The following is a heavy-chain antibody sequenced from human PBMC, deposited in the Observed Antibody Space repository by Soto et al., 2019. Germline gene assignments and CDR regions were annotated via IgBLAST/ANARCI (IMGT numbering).Heavy chain of an antibody. CDR3: AKRAAAGGNWFDP. Sequence: EVQLLESGGGLVQPGSLKPPCATFGFPFSSYAMGWVRQAPGKGLEWVSAISGSGGSTYYADSVKGRFTISRDNSKNTLYLQMNSLRAEDTAVYYCAKRAAAGGNWFDPWGQGTLVTVSS. CDR1: GFPFSSYA. V-gene: IGHV3-23*01. J-gene: IGHJ5*02. D-gene: IGHD6-13*01. CDR2: ISGSGGST.